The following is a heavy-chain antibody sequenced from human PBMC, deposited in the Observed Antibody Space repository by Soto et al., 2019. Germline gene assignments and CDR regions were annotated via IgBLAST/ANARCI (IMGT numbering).Heavy chain of an antibody. CDR1: GFSLSASEVG. J-gene: IGHJ3*01. CDR3: AQSKWELLCAFEV. D-gene: IGHD1-26*01. V-gene: IGHV2-5*02. Sequence: QITLKESGPTLVKPTQTLTLTCTFSGFSLSASEVGVGWIRQPPGKALEWLALIYGDDEKLYSPSLKSRLTITKDTAKTQVVLTMTKMDPVDTATYYCAQSKWELLCAFEVWGQGTKVTVSS. CDR2: IYGDDEK.